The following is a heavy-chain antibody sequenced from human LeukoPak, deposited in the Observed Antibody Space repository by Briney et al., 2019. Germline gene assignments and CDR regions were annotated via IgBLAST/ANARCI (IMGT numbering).Heavy chain of an antibody. D-gene: IGHD3-22*01. CDR3: ARQAGPDYYDSSGYYSGSFGMDV. CDR2: INHSGST. J-gene: IGHJ6*02. Sequence: SETLSLTCAVYGGSFSGYYWSWIRQPPGKGLEWIGEINHSGSTNYNPSLKSRVTISVDTSKNQFSLKLSSVTAADTAVYYCARQAGPDYYDSSGYYSGSFGMDVWGQGTTVTVSS. CDR1: GGSFSGYY. V-gene: IGHV4-34*01.